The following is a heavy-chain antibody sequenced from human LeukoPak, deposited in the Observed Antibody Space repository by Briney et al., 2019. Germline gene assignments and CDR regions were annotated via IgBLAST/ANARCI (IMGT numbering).Heavy chain of an antibody. CDR3: ANMKGDCSSTSCSPRGLMDV. CDR2: IYYSGST. Sequence: SSETLSLTCTVSGGSISSYYWSWIRQPPGKGLEWIGYIYYSGSTYYNPSLKSRVTISVDTSKNQFSLKLSSVTAADTAVYYCANMKGDCSSTSCSPRGLMDVWGKGTTVTVSS. CDR1: GGSISSYY. D-gene: IGHD2-2*01. J-gene: IGHJ6*03. V-gene: IGHV4-59*04.